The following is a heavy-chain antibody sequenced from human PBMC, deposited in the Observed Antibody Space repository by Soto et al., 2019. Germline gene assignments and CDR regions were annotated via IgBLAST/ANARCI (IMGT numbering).Heavy chain of an antibody. CDR2: IKSKTDGGTT. D-gene: IGHD6-19*01. Sequence: GGSLRLSCAASGFTFSNAWMSWVRQAPGKGLEWVGRIKSKTDGGTTDYAAPVNGRFAILRDDSKNTLYLQMNSLKTEDTAVYYCTTPAVAGPRLVSWGQGTLVTVSS. CDR1: GFTFSNAW. V-gene: IGHV3-15*01. CDR3: TTPAVAGPRLVS. J-gene: IGHJ5*02.